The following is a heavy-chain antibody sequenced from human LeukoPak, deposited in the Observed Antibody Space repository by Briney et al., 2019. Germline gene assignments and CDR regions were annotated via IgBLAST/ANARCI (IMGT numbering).Heavy chain of an antibody. CDR2: IIPIFGTA. J-gene: IGHJ6*03. CDR1: GYSFTGYY. D-gene: IGHD5-24*01. V-gene: IGHV1-69*13. CDR3: ARDRGDGYNLYYYYYYMDV. Sequence: RASVKVSCKASGYSFTGYYMHWVRQAPGQGLEWMGGIIPIFGTANYAQKFRGRVTITADESTSTAYMELSSLRSEDTAVYYCARDRGDGYNLYYYYYYMDVWGKGTTVTISS.